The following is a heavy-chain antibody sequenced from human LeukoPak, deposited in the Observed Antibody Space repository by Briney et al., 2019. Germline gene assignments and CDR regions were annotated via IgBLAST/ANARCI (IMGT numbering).Heavy chain of an antibody. J-gene: IGHJ4*02. CDR3: ARMVGLVSDF. V-gene: IGHV6-1*01. CDR1: GDSVSSNSVT. D-gene: IGHD3-10*01. CDR2: TYYRSKWHS. Sequence: SQTLSLTCAISGDSVSSNSVTWNWIRQSPSRGLEWLGRTYYRSKWHSYYAPSVKSRITINPDTSKNQFSLQLKSVTPEDTAVYYCARMVGLVSDFWGRGTLVTVSS.